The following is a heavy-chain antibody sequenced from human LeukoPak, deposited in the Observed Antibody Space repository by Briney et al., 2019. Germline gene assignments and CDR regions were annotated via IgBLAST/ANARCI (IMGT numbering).Heavy chain of an antibody. Sequence: SETLSLTCAVYGGSFSGYYWSWIRQPPGKGLEWIGEINHSGSTNYNPSLKSRVTTSVDTSKNQFSLKLSSVTAADTAVYYCARQTEWYSSGWSLWATTTIFDYWGQGTLVTVSS. CDR3: ARQTEWYSSGWSLWATTTIFDY. J-gene: IGHJ4*02. D-gene: IGHD6-19*01. CDR1: GGSFSGYY. CDR2: INHSGST. V-gene: IGHV4-34*01.